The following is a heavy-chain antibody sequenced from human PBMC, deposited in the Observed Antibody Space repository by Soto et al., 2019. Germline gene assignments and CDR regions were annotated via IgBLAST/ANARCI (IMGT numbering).Heavy chain of an antibody. CDR1: GFTFSSYG. Sequence: GGSLSLSCAASGFTFSSYGMHWVRQAPGKGLEWVAVISYDGSNKYYADSVKGRFTISRDNSKNTLYLQMNSLRAEDTAVYYCAKDGPLYYDFWSGYHNYYMDVWGKGTTVTVSS. CDR3: AKDGPLYYDFWSGYHNYYMDV. CDR2: ISYDGSNK. D-gene: IGHD3-3*01. J-gene: IGHJ6*03. V-gene: IGHV3-30*18.